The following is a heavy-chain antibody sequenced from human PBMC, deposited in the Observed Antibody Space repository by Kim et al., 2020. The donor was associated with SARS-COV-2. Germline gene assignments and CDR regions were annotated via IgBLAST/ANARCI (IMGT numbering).Heavy chain of an antibody. CDR1: GFTFSSYS. V-gene: IGHV3-48*02. CDR2: ISSSSSTI. Sequence: GGSMRLSCAASGFTFSSYSMNWVRQAPGKGLEWVSYISSSSSTIYYADSVKGRFTISRDNAKNSLYLQMNSLRDEDTAVYYCARGGAYCSSTSCYGPGGGLDDYWGQGTLVTVSS. J-gene: IGHJ4*02. CDR3: ARGGAYCSSTSCYGPGGGLDDY. D-gene: IGHD2-2*01.